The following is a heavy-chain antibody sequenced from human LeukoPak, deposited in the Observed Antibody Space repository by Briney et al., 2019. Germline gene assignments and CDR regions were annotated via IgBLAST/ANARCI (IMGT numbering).Heavy chain of an antibody. J-gene: IGHJ4*02. CDR2: ISSSGSTI. V-gene: IGHV3-48*04. D-gene: IGHD1-14*01. CDR1: GFTFSSSW. Sequence: GGSLRLSCAASGFTFSSSWMSWVRQAPGKGLEWVSYISSSGSTIYYADSVKGRFTISRDNAKNSLYLQMNSLRAEDTAVYYCARPSFTTENYPDYWGQGTLVTVSS. CDR3: ARPSFTTENYPDY.